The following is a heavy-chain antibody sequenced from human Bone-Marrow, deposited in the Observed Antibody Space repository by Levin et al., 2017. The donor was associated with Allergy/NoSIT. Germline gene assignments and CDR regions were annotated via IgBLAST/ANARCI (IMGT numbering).Heavy chain of an antibody. D-gene: IGHD3-3*01. Sequence: GGSLRLSCAASGFTFSSYSMNWVRQAPGKGLEWVSSISSSSSYIYYADSVKGRFTISRDNAKNSLYLQMNSLRAEDTAVYYCARAGRTYYDFWSGYFDYWGQGTLVTVSS. CDR3: ARAGRTYYDFWSGYFDY. CDR2: ISSSSSYI. V-gene: IGHV3-21*04. CDR1: GFTFSSYS. J-gene: IGHJ4*02.